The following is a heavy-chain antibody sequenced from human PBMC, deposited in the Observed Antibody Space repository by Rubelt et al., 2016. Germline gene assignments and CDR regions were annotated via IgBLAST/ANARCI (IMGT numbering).Heavy chain of an antibody. J-gene: IGHJ4*02. CDR2: ISAYNDDT. Sequence: QLQLVQSGAEVKKPGASVKVSCKASGYTFTSYGISWVRQAPGQGLEWMGWISAYNDDTNFAQNFQGRVTMTTDTSTGTVYMELRSLRSDDTAVYYCARTLGSSYSVLGYWCQGTLVTVSS. D-gene: IGHD6-6*01. CDR3: ARTLGSSYSVLGY. V-gene: IGHV1-18*01. CDR1: GYTFTSYG.